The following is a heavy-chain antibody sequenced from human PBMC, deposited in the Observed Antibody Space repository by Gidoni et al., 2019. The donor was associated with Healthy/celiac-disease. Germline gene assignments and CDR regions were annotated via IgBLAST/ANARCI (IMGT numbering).Heavy chain of an antibody. CDR1: GGSISSGGSL. V-gene: IGHV4-31*03. D-gene: IGHD2-2*01. CDR3: ARESGDIVVVPALHRGFDP. Sequence: QVQLQESGPGLVTPSQTLSLTCTVSGGSISSGGSLRSWIRQHPGKGREWVGYIYYSGSTYYNPSLKSRVTISVDTSKNQFSLKLSSVTAADTAVYYCARESGDIVVVPALHRGFDPWGQGTLVTVSS. CDR2: IYYSGST. J-gene: IGHJ5*02.